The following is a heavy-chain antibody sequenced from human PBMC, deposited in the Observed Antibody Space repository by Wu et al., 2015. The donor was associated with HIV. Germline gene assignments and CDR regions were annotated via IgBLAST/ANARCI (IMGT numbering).Heavy chain of an antibody. CDR3: ARLYNDIVVRPGSIGFDY. J-gene: IGHJ4*02. Sequence: QVQLVQSGAEVKKPRASVKVSCKASGYTFTGYHIHWVRQAPGQGLEWMGWINPNSGGTNYAQKFQGRVTMTRDTSISTAYMELSRLRSDDTAVYYCARLYNDIVVRPGSIGFDYWGQGTLVTVSS. CDR2: INPNSGGT. D-gene: IGHD2-2*02. CDR1: GYTFTGYH. V-gene: IGHV1-2*02.